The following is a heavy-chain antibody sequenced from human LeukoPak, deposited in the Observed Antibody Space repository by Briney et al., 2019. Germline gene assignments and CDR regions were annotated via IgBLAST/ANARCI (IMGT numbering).Heavy chain of an antibody. J-gene: IGHJ3*02. V-gene: IGHV3-21*01. Sequence: GGSLRLSCAASGFTFSSDSMNSVRQAPGKGLEWVSSISSSSSYIYYADSVKGRFTISRDNAKNSLYLQMNSLRAEDTAVYYCARDRRGGWPLHDAFDIWGQGTMVTVSS. CDR2: ISSSSSYI. CDR3: ARDRRGGWPLHDAFDI. CDR1: GFTFSSDS. D-gene: IGHD6-19*01.